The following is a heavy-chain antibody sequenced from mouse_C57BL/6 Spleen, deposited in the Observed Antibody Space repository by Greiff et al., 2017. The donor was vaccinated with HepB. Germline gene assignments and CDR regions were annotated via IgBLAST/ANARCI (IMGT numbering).Heavy chain of an antibody. CDR1: GYTFTDYY. Sequence: QVQLQQSGAELVRPGASVKLSCKASGYTFTDYYINWVKQRPGQGLEWIARIYPGSGNTYYNEKFKGKATLTAEKSSSTAYMQLSSLTSEDSAVYFCAREGDGYPFDYWGQGTTLTVSS. CDR3: AREGDGYPFDY. CDR2: IYPGSGNT. D-gene: IGHD2-3*01. V-gene: IGHV1-76*01. J-gene: IGHJ2*01.